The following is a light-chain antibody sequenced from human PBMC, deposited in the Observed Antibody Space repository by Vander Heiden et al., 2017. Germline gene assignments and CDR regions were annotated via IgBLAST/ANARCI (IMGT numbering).Light chain of an antibody. CDR1: RSHIGAVYD. V-gene: IGLV1-40*01. J-gene: IGLJ2*01. Sequence: QSVLTQPLSVSGAPGQRVTISCTGSRSHIGAVYDVHWYQQHPGTAPKLLICGNRNRPSGVPDRFSGSESGTSASLAITGIQAEDEADYYCQSYDSSLSGVVFGGGTKLTVL. CDR2: GNR. CDR3: QSYDSSLSGVV.